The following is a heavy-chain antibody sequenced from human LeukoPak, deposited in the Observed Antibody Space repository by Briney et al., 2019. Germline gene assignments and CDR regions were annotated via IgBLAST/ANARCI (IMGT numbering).Heavy chain of an antibody. J-gene: IGHJ6*03. D-gene: IGHD6-13*01. CDR2: IDSTSTYI. Sequence: GGSLRLSCAASGFSFSSSSMSWVRQAPGKGLEWVSYIDSTSTYIFYADSVQGRFTLSRDNAKNSLYLQMDSLRVEDTAVYYCVRDPSYGSSWYYYMDVWGKGTTVTVSS. V-gene: IGHV3-21*01. CDR1: GFSFSSSS. CDR3: VRDPSYGSSWYYYMDV.